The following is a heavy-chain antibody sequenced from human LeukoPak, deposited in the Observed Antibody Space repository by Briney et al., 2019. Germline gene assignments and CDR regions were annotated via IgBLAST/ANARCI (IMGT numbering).Heavy chain of an antibody. J-gene: IGHJ4*02. D-gene: IGHD6-19*01. CDR3: ARGTSGWFDY. Sequence: GESLKISCEGSGYSFNSYWIAWVRQMPGKGLEWMGIIYPGDSDPRYSPSFQGQVTISADKSISTAYLQWSNLKASDTAMYYCARGTSGWFDYWGQGALVTVSS. CDR1: GYSFNSYW. V-gene: IGHV5-51*01. CDR2: IYPGDSDP.